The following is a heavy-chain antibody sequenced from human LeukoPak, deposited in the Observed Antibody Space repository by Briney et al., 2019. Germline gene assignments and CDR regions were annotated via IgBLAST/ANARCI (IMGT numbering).Heavy chain of an antibody. J-gene: IGHJ5*02. CDR1: GFPFSSYA. Sequence: GGSLRLSCAASGFPFSSYAVHWVRQAPGGGLEWVTVISADGNYKYYTDSVKGRFTISRDNSKNTVYVQMNSLRAEDTAVYYCARAGREGTGRRSFDPWGQGTLVTVSS. CDR2: ISADGNYK. CDR3: ARAGREGTGRRSFDP. V-gene: IGHV3-30*04. D-gene: IGHD2-15*01.